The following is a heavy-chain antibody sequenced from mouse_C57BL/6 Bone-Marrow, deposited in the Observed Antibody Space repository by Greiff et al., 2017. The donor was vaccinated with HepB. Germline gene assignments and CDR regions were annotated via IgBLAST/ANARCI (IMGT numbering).Heavy chain of an antibody. Sequence: VQLQQSGPELVKPGASVKISCKASGYTFTDYYMNWVKQSHGKSLEWIGDINPNNGGTSYNQKFKGKATLTVDKSSSTAYMELRSLTSEDSAVYYGAKGYYYAMDYWGQGTSVTVSS. CDR3: AKGYYYAMDY. V-gene: IGHV1-26*01. CDR2: INPNNGGT. J-gene: IGHJ4*01. CDR1: GYTFTDYY. D-gene: IGHD3-3*01.